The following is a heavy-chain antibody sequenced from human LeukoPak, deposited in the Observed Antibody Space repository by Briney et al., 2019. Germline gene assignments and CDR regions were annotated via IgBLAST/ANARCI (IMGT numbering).Heavy chain of an antibody. V-gene: IGHV3-74*01. Sequence: GGSLRLSCAASGFTFSSYWMHWVRQAPGKGLVWVSHINSDGSSTSYADSVKGRFTISRDNAKNTLYLQMNSLRAEDTAVYYCARDGSSSSGWPYNWFDPWGQGTLVTVSS. CDR3: ARDGSSSSGWPYNWFDP. J-gene: IGHJ5*02. CDR1: GFTFSSYW. D-gene: IGHD6-19*01. CDR2: INSDGSST.